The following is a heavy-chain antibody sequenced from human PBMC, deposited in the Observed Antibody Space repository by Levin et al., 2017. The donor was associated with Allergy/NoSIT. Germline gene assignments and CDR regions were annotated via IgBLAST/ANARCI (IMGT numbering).Heavy chain of an antibody. D-gene: IGHD5-12*01. J-gene: IGHJ4*02. CDR2: ISGSGGYT. CDR1: GFTFDIFA. V-gene: IGHV3-23*01. Sequence: GGSLRLSCAASGFTFDIFAMSWVRQAPGKGLEWVSAISGSGGYTYYADSVKGRFTISRDNSKNTLYLQMNSLRAEDTAVYYCAKDDSGYDSWGGPFDYWGQGTLVTVSS. CDR3: AKDDSGYDSWGGPFDY.